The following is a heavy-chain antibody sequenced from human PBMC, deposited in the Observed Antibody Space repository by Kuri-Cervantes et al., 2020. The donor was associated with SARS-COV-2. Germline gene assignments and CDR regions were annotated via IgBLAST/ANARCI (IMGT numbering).Heavy chain of an antibody. J-gene: IGHJ3*02. Sequence: SETLSLTCTVSGGSISSSSYYWGWIRQPPGKGLEWIGRIYTSGSTNYNPSLKSRVTMSVDTSKNQFSLKLSSVTAADTAVYYCARGLYLLWFGELLGGDAFDIWGQGTMVTVSS. CDR2: IYTSGST. V-gene: IGHV4-39*07. D-gene: IGHD3-10*01. CDR1: GGSISSSSYY. CDR3: ARGLYLLWFGELLGGDAFDI.